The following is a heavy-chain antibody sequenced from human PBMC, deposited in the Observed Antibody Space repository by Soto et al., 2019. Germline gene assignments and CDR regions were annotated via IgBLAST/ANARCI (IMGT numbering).Heavy chain of an antibody. CDR2: ISAYNGNT. J-gene: IGHJ4*02. Sequence: QVQLVQSGAEVKKPGASVKVSCKASGYTFTSYGINWVRQAPGQGLEWMGWISAYNGNTHYAQKLQGRVTMTTATSTSTAYIELRSLRSDDTAVYYCARVPSGYDFAYWGQGTLVTVSS. V-gene: IGHV1-18*01. CDR3: ARVPSGYDFAY. CDR1: GYTFTSYG. D-gene: IGHD5-12*01.